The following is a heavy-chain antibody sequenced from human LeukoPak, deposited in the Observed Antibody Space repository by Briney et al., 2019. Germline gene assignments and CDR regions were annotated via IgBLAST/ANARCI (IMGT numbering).Heavy chain of an antibody. J-gene: IGHJ4*02. CDR2: VNPSGGNT. V-gene: IGHV1-46*01. Sequence: ASVKVSCKASGYTFTDYNMHWVRQAPGQGPEWMGIVNPSGGNTNYAQKFQGRLTMTRDTSTRTIYVELSSLRSEDTAVYYCARDSISWSFDYWGQGTLVTVSS. CDR1: GYTFTDYN. CDR3: ARDSISWSFDY. D-gene: IGHD6-13*01.